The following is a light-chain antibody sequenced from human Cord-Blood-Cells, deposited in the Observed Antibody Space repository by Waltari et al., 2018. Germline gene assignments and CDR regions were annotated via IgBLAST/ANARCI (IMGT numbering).Light chain of an antibody. CDR1: QSISSW. V-gene: IGKV1-5*03. J-gene: IGKJ1*01. CDR3: QQYNSYSWT. Sequence: DIQMTQSPSTLSASVGDRVTITCRASQSISSWLAWYQQKPGKAPKLLIYKASCLESGVPSRFSGSGSGTEFTLTISSLQPDEFATYYCQQYNSYSWTFGQGTKVEIK. CDR2: KAS.